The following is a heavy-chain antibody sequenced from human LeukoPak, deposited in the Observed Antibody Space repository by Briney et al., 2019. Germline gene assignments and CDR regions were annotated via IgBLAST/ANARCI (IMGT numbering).Heavy chain of an antibody. Sequence: SETLSLTCSVCGDSVTSSYWNWIRQPPGKGLEWIGYVSSDGTTSYTPSLRSRVIMSVDRAKNDFSLILTSVTAADTATYYCARLDCVLEGCYNHWGRGILVTVSS. V-gene: IGHV4-59*08. CDR2: VSSDGTT. D-gene: IGHD2-15*01. CDR1: GDSVTSSY. J-gene: IGHJ4*02. CDR3: ARLDCVLEGCYNH.